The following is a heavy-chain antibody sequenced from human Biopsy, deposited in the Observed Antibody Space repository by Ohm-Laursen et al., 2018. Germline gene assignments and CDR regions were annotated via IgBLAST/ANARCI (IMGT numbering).Heavy chain of an antibody. CDR1: GYPFITYG. CDR2: ISAYNSHT. V-gene: IGHV1-18*01. D-gene: IGHD4-17*01. Sequence: ASVTASCKASGYPFITYGISWVRQAPGQGLEWMGWISAYNSHTKFARKFQDRVTMTTDTSTTTAYMDLRSLRSDDTAVYYCARDPHGEGRDYGSYFDYWGQGTLVTVSS. J-gene: IGHJ4*02. CDR3: ARDPHGEGRDYGSYFDY.